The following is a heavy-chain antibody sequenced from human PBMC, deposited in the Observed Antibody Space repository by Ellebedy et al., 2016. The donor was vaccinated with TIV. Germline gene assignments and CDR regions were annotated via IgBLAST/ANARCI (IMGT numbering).Heavy chain of an antibody. V-gene: IGHV1-46*01. CDR3: ARGDNYYYDSSGYYYTC. D-gene: IGHD3-22*01. CDR1: GYTFTSYY. CDR2: INPTTGNS. J-gene: IGHJ4*02. Sequence: ASVKVSCKASGYTFTSYYFYWVRQAPGQGLEWMGIINPTTGNSNYAQKFQGRVTMTRDTSTSTVYMELSSLRSEDTAVYYCARGDNYYYDSSGYYYTCWGQGTLVTVSS.